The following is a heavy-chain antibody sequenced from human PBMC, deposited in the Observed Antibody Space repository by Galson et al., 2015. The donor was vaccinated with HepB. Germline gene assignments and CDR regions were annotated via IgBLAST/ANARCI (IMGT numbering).Heavy chain of an antibody. CDR3: ARESGGGEPIPPNYYYYYGMDV. CDR1: GGSVSSGSYY. CDR2: IYYSGST. J-gene: IGHJ6*02. V-gene: IGHV4-61*01. D-gene: IGHD3-16*01. Sequence: ETLSLTCTVSGGSVSSGSYYWSWIRQPPGKGLEWIGYIYYSGSTNYNPSLKSRVTISVDTSKNQFSLKLSSVTAADTAVYYCARESGGGEPIPPNYYYYYGMDVWGQGTTVTVSS.